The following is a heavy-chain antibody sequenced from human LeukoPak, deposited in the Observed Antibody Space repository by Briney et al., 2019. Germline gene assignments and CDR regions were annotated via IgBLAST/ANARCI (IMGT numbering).Heavy chain of an antibody. CDR2: IYYSGNT. D-gene: IGHD6-13*01. J-gene: IGHJ6*02. CDR3: ARGRAAAGIPYYFGMDV. V-gene: IGHV4-59*01. CDR1: GGSISTYY. Sequence: SETLSLTCTVSGGSISTYYWSWIRQPPGKGLEWIGYIYYSGNTNYNPSLKSRVTISVDTSKNQFSLKLSSVTAADTAVYYCARGRAAAGIPYYFGMDVWGQGTTVTVSS.